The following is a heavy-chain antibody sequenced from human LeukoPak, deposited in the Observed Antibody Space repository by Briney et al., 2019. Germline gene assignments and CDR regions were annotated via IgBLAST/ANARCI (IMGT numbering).Heavy chain of an antibody. J-gene: IGHJ5*02. V-gene: IGHV1-2*06. CDR3: AREPMVRDFNWFDP. Sequence: GASVKVSCKASGYTFTAYYMHWVRQAPGQGLEWMGRINPNSGGTNYAQKFQGRVTMTTDTSISTAYMELNRLTSDDTAVYYCAREPMVRDFNWFDPWGQGTLVTVSS. CDR1: GYTFTAYY. D-gene: IGHD3-10*01. CDR2: INPNSGGT.